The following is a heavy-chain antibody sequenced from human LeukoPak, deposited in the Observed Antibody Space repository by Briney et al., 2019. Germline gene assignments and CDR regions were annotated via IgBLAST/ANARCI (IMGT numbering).Heavy chain of an antibody. D-gene: IGHD3-3*01. Sequence: GGSLRLSCAASGFTFSSYGMHWVRQAPGKGLEWVAVISYDGSNKYYADSVKGRFTISRDNSKNTLYLQMNSLRAEDTAVYYCARVISWYDPIDYWGQGTLVTVSS. V-gene: IGHV3-30*03. CDR1: GFTFSSYG. CDR2: ISYDGSNK. CDR3: ARVISWYDPIDY. J-gene: IGHJ4*02.